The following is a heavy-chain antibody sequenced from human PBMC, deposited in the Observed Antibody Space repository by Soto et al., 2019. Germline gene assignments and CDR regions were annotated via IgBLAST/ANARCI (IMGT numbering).Heavy chain of an antibody. J-gene: IGHJ4*02. V-gene: IGHV3-30-3*01. CDR1: GFTFSSYA. CDR2: ISYDGSNK. CDR3: ARDPLYGDYYFDC. Sequence: GGSLRLSCAASGFTFSSYAMHWVRQAPGKGLEWVAVISYDGSNKYYADSVKGRFTISRDNSKNTLYLQMNSLRAEDTAVYYCARDPLYGDYYFDCWGQGTLVTVSS. D-gene: IGHD4-17*01.